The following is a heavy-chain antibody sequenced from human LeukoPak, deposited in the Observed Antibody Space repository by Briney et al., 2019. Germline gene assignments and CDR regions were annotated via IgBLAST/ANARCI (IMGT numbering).Heavy chain of an antibody. CDR3: ARAPGEGWFDP. Sequence: PGGSLRLSCAASGFTFSSYWMSWVRQAPGKGLEWVASIKQDGSEKYYVDSVKGRFTISRDNDKNSLYLQMNSLRAEDTALYYCARAPGEGWFDPWGQGTLVTVSS. D-gene: IGHD4-17*01. CDR1: GFTFSSYW. V-gene: IGHV3-7*01. J-gene: IGHJ5*02. CDR2: IKQDGSEK.